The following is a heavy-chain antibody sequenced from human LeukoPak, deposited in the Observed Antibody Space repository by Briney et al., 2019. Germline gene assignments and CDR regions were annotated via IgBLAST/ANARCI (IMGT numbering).Heavy chain of an antibody. CDR1: GFTFSDYY. CDR2: ISSSGSTI. CDR3: ARDVANYYDSSGSLPFDY. D-gene: IGHD3-22*01. Sequence: GGSLRLSCAASGFTFSDYYMSWIRQAPGKGLEWVSYISSSGSTIYYADSVKGRFTISRDNAKNSLYLQMNSLRAEDTAVYYCARDVANYYDSSGSLPFDYWGQGTLVTVSS. J-gene: IGHJ4*02. V-gene: IGHV3-11*04.